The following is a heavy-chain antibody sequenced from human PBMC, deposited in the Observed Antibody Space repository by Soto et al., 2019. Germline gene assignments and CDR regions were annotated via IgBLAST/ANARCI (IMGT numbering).Heavy chain of an antibody. Sequence: SETLSLTCAVYGGSFSGYYWNWIRQPPGKGLEWIGEINHSGSTNYNPSLKSRVTISVDKSKNQFSLKLSSVTAADTAVYYCARDLRAPAGTEAGVYYYGMDVWGQGTTVTVSS. CDR2: INHSGST. J-gene: IGHJ6*02. CDR3: ARDLRAPAGTEAGVYYYGMDV. D-gene: IGHD6-13*01. CDR1: GGSFSGYY. V-gene: IGHV4-34*01.